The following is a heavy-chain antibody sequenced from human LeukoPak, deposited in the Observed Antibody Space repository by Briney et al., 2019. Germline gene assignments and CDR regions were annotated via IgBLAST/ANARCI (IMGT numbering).Heavy chain of an antibody. J-gene: IGHJ4*02. D-gene: IGHD3-22*01. CDR1: GFTFSSYA. Sequence: PGGSLRLSCAASGFTFSSYAMSWVRQAPGKGLEWVSAISGSGGSTYYADSAKGRFTISRDNSKNRLYLQMNSLRAEDTAVYYCAKTTTYYYDSSGSVLIDYWGQGTLVTVSS. V-gene: IGHV3-23*01. CDR3: AKTTTYYYDSSGSVLIDY. CDR2: ISGSGGST.